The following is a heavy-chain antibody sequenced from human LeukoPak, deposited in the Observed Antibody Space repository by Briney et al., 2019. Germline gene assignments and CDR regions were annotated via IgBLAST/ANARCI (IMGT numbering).Heavy chain of an antibody. Sequence: GGSLRLSCAASGFTFSGYAMSWVRQAPGKGLEWVSLISGSGGGTYYADSVKGRFTIFRDNSKNTLYLQMNSLRAEDTAVYYCAKAGTEDGYNIYFDHWGQGTLVAVSS. J-gene: IGHJ4*02. CDR1: GFTFSGYA. CDR2: ISGSGGGT. CDR3: AKAGTEDGYNIYFDH. D-gene: IGHD5-24*01. V-gene: IGHV3-23*01.